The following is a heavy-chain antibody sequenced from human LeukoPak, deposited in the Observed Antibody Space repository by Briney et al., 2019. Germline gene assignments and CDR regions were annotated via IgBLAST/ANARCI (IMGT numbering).Heavy chain of an antibody. CDR2: IRSKAYGGTT. J-gene: IGHJ4*02. CDR3: TTDLYYDILTGYYREGY. D-gene: IGHD3-9*01. Sequence: PGGSLRLSCTASGFTFGDYAMSWFRQAPGKGLEWVGFIRSKAYGGTTEYAASVKGRFTISRDDSKNTLYLQMNSLKTEDTAVYYCTTDLYYDILTGYYREGYWGQGTLVTVSS. V-gene: IGHV3-49*03. CDR1: GFTFGDYA.